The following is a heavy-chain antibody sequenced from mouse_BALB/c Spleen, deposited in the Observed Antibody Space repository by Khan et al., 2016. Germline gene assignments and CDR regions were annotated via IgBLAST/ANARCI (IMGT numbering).Heavy chain of an antibody. CDR1: GFSLTSYG. CDR3: VRNEGNGFYFDY. D-gene: IGHD2-2*01. Sequence: QVQLQQSGPGLVQPSQSLSITCTVSGFSLTSYGVHWVRQSPGKGLEWLGVIWSGGSNDSHADFIYRLSISRDNSKSQVFFKMNSLQADDTAIYYCVRNEGNGFYFDYCAQGTTLTVSS. CDR2: IWSGGSN. V-gene: IGHV2-4-1*01. J-gene: IGHJ2*01.